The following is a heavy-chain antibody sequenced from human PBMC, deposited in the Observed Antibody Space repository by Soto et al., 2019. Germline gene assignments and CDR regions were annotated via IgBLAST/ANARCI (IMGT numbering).Heavy chain of an antibody. CDR1: GYTFTSYA. CDR2: INAGNGNT. Sequence: QVQLVQSGAEEKKPGASVKVSCKASGYTFTSYAMHWVRQAPGQRLEWMGWINAGNGNTKYSQKFQGRVTITRDTSASADYMELSSVRYEDTAVYYCARDPSDYGMDAWGPGTTVTVSS. D-gene: IGHD6-6*01. J-gene: IGHJ6*02. CDR3: ARDPSDYGMDA. V-gene: IGHV1-3*05.